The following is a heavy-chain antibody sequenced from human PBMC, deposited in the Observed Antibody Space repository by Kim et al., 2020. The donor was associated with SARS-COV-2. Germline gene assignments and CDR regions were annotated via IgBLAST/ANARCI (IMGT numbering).Heavy chain of an antibody. CDR2: E. V-gene: IGHV1-69*02. Sequence: EHSATKFQGRVPINADKSTSTAYMELSSLRSEDTAVYYCARSLPGGAPDYWGQGTLVTVSS. D-gene: IGHD3-10*01. CDR3: ARSLPGGAPDY. J-gene: IGHJ4*02.